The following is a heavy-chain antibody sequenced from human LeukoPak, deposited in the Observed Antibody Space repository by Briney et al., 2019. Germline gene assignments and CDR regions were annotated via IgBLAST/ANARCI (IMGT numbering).Heavy chain of an antibody. Sequence: PSETLSLTCTVSGGSISSYYWSWIRQPAGKGLGWIGRIYTSGSTNYNPSLKSRVTMSVDTSKNQFSLKLSSVTAADTAVYYCATYGSGSYYYYYGMDVWGQGTTVTVSS. CDR2: IYTSGST. J-gene: IGHJ6*02. V-gene: IGHV4-4*07. CDR3: ATYGSGSYYYYYGMDV. D-gene: IGHD3-10*01. CDR1: GGSISSYY.